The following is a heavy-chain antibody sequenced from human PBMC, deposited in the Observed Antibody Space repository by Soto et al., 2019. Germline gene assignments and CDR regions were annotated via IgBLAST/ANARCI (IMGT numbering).Heavy chain of an antibody. CDR1: GYTFTGYY. Sequence: AAVKVSCKASGYTFTGYYMHWVRQAPGQGLEWMGWINPNSGGTNYAQKFQDRVTMTRDTSISTAYMELSRLRSDDTAVYYCAIRGDYDFWSGYSYYYGMDVWGQGTTVTVSS. V-gene: IGHV1-2*02. CDR3: AIRGDYDFWSGYSYYYGMDV. CDR2: INPNSGGT. D-gene: IGHD3-3*01. J-gene: IGHJ6*02.